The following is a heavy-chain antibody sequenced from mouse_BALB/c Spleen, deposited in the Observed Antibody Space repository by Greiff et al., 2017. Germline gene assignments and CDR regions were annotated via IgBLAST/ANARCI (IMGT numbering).Heavy chain of an antibody. J-gene: IGHJ2*01. CDR2: ISYDGSN. CDR3: ARVGWEEVDY. D-gene: IGHD3-3*01. CDR1: GYSITSGYY. Sequence: EVQLQESGPGLVKPSQSLSLTCSVTGYSITSGYYWNWIRQFPGNKLEWMGYISYDGSNNYNPSLKNRISITRDTSKNQFFLKLNSVTTEHTATYYCARVGWEEVDYWGQGTTLTVSS. V-gene: IGHV3-6*02.